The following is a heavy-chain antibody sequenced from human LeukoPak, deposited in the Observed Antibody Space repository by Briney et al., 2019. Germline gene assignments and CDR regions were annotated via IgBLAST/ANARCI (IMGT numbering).Heavy chain of an antibody. Sequence: GGSLRLSCAASGFTFSSYEMNWVRQAPGKGLEWVSYISSSGSTIYYADSVKGRFTISRDNAKNSLYLQMNSLRAEDTAVYYCAKHYCSGGSCYVYFDYWGQGTLVTVSS. J-gene: IGHJ4*02. CDR3: AKHYCSGGSCYVYFDY. D-gene: IGHD2-15*01. CDR2: ISSSGSTI. CDR1: GFTFSSYE. V-gene: IGHV3-48*03.